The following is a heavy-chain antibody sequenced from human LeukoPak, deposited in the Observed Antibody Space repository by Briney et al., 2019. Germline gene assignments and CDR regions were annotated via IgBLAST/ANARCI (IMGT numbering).Heavy chain of an antibody. D-gene: IGHD3-10*01. CDR1: GYTFTGYY. J-gene: IGHJ5*02. CDR2: LNPNSGGT. CDR3: ARGGSGSYFSWLDP. Sequence: ASVKVSCKASGYTFTGYYIHWVRQAPGQGLECMGWLNPNSGGTNYAQKFQGRVTMTRDTSISTAYMELNRLRSDDTAVYYCARGGSGSYFSWLDPWGQGTLVTVSS. V-gene: IGHV1-2*02.